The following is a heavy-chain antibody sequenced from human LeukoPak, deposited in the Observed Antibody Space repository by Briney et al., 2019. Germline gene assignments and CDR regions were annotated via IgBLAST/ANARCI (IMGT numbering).Heavy chain of an antibody. CDR1: GFTFRGYS. Sequence: PGGSLRLSCAASGFTFRGYSMNWVRQAPGKGLEWVSSISSYNDYIYYADSVKGRFNISRENAKSSLYLEMNSLRAEDTVVYYCARDGGYCTKGVCYLDYWGQGTLVTVSS. V-gene: IGHV3-21*01. D-gene: IGHD2-8*01. J-gene: IGHJ4*02. CDR3: ARDGGYCTKGVCYLDY. CDR2: ISSYNDYI.